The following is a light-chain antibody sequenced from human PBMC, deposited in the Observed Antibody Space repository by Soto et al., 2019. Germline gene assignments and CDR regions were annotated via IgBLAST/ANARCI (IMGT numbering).Light chain of an antibody. Sequence: DIQMTQSPSSLSASVGDRVTITCRAKESGSSYVNWYQQKPGNAPKLLIYAASSLQSGVPARFSGSVSVTDFTLTISGLQSEDFASYYCQQSYSKWTFGQGIKVEIK. CDR2: AAS. CDR3: QQSYSKWT. J-gene: IGKJ1*01. CDR1: ESGSSY. V-gene: IGKV1-39*01.